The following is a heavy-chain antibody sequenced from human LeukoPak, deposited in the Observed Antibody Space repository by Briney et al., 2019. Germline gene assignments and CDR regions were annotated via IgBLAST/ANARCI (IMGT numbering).Heavy chain of an antibody. CDR1: GGTFSSYA. V-gene: IGHV1-69*06. J-gene: IGHJ3*02. CDR2: IIPSFGTA. CDR3: ARDRQRIAAALDAFDI. Sequence: GASVKVSCKASGGTFSSYAISWVRQAPGQGLEWMGGIIPSFGTANYAQKFQGRVTITADKSTSTAYMELSSLRSEDTAVYYCARDRQRIAAALDAFDIWGQGTMVTVSS. D-gene: IGHD6-13*01.